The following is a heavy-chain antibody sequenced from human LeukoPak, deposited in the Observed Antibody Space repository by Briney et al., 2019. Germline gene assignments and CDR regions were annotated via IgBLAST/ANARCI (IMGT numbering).Heavy chain of an antibody. CDR3: ARSRRDIVVVPAVYFDY. J-gene: IGHJ4*02. CDR1: GYTFTSYY. V-gene: IGHV1-46*01. Sequence: ASVKVSCKASGYTFTSYYMHWVRQAPGQGLEWMGIINPSGGSTSYAQKFQGRVTMTRDTSTSTVYMELGSLRSEDTAVYYCARSRRDIVVVPAVYFDYWGQGTLVTVSS. D-gene: IGHD2-2*01. CDR2: INPSGGST.